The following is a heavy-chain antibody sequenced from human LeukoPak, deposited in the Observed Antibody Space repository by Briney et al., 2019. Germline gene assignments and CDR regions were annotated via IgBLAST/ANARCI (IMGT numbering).Heavy chain of an antibody. V-gene: IGHV1-69*05. CDR2: IIPIFGTA. Sequence: SVKVSCKASGGTFSSYAISWVRQAPGQGLEWMGGIIPIFGTANYAQKFQGRVTITTDESTSTAYMELSSLRSEDTAVYYCARGCSSTSCYQYYYYYYMDVWGEGTTVTVSS. D-gene: IGHD2-2*01. CDR1: GGTFSSYA. CDR3: ARGCSSTSCYQYYYYYYMDV. J-gene: IGHJ6*03.